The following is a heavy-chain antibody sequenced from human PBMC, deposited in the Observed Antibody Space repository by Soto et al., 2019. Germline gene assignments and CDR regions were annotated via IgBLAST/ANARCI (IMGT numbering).Heavy chain of an antibody. CDR1: GYTFSNYD. J-gene: IGHJ4*02. CDR2: VNPNNGDT. D-gene: IGHD3-10*01. CDR3: AKVSRKGSAIDFDY. Sequence: QVQLVQSGAELKKPGASVKVSCKASGYTFSNYDMNWVRQATGQGPEWIGWVNPNNGDTGYAQKFQGRVTLTTDISTTTAYMELTSLRSKDTDIYYCAKVSRKGSAIDFDYWGQGTLLTVSS. V-gene: IGHV1-8*01.